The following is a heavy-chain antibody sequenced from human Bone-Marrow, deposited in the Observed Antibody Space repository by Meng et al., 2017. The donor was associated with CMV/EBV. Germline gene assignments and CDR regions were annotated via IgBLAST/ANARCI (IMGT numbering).Heavy chain of an antibody. CDR3: ARRVGSYSLDYYGMDV. CDR2: IYSGGST. D-gene: IGHD3-16*02. Sequence: GGSLRLSCVASGFTVSSNYMSWVRQAPGKGLEWVSVIYSGGSTYYADSVKGRFTISRDNSKTTLYLQMNSLRAEDTAVYYCARRVGSYSLDYYGMDVWGQGTTVTVSS. CDR1: GFTVSSNY. V-gene: IGHV3-53*01. J-gene: IGHJ6*02.